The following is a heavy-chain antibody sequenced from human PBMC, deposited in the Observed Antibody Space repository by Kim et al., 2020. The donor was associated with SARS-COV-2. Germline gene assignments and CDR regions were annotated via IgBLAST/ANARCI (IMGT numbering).Heavy chain of an antibody. V-gene: IGHV5-51*01. CDR3: ARRVTQQLSGLGHFDP. J-gene: IGHJ5*02. D-gene: IGHD6-13*01. CDR2: IYPGDSDT. CDR1: GYSFTSYW. Sequence: GESLKISCKGSGYSFTSYWIGWVRQMPGKGLEWMGIIYPGDSDTRYSPSFQGQVTISADKSISTAYLQWSSLKASDTAMYYCARRVTQQLSGLGHFDPWGQGTLVTVSS.